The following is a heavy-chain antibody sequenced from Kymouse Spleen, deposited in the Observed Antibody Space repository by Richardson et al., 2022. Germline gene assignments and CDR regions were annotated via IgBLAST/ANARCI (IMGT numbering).Heavy chain of an antibody. J-gene: IGHJ6*02. CDR1: GFTFSSYG. V-gene: IGHV3-33*01. Sequence: QVQLVESGGGVVQPGRSLRLSCAASGFTFSSYGMHWVRQAPGKGLEWVAVIWYDGSNKYYADSVKGRFTISRDNSKNTLYLQMNSLRAEDTAVYYCARDRSSSSSGYYYYYGMDVWGQGTTVTVSS. D-gene: IGHD6-6*01. CDR3: ARDRSSSSSGYYYYYGMDV. CDR2: IWYDGSNK.